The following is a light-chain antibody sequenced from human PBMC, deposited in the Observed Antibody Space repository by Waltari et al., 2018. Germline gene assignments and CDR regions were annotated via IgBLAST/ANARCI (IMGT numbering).Light chain of an antibody. V-gene: IGKV3-11*01. Sequence: EIVLTQSPAILSFSPGERATLSYRTSQSVATYLAWYQQRPGQSPRLLIYDPSYRATGIPARFSGSGSETDFTLTISSLQPEDFAVYYCQQRRNWPLTFGGGTRVEI. CDR2: DPS. J-gene: IGKJ4*01. CDR3: QQRRNWPLT. CDR1: QSVATY.